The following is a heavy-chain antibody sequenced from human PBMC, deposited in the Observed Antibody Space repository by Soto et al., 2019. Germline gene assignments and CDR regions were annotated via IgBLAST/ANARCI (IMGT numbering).Heavy chain of an antibody. V-gene: IGHV2-5*02. Sequence: QITLKESGPTLVKPTQTLTLTCTFSGFSLTTGVGVGWIRQPPRKALEWLALIYWDDDKRYSPSLKTRLTITKDTSKNQVVLTMINMDPVDTATYYCAHRRAGVIFDYWGQGTLVTVSS. CDR3: AHRRAGVIFDY. CDR2: IYWDDDK. J-gene: IGHJ4*02. D-gene: IGHD3-16*02. CDR1: GFSLTTGVG.